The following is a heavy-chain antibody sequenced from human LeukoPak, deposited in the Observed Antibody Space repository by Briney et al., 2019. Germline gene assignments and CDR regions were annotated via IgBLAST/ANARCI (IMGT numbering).Heavy chain of an antibody. J-gene: IGHJ6*03. V-gene: IGHV4-61*05. Sequence: SETLSLTCAVSGGSISSSSYYWGWIRQPPGKGLEWIGCIYYSGYTNYKSSLKSRVTISVDTSKNQFSLKLSSVTAADTAVYYCARTTMVRGTYYMDVWGKGTRSPSP. CDR1: GGSISSSSYY. D-gene: IGHD3-10*01. CDR2: IYYSGYT. CDR3: ARTTMVRGTYYMDV.